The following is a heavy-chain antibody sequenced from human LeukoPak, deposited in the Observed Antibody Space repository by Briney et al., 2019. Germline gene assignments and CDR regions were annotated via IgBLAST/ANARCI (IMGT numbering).Heavy chain of an antibody. J-gene: IGHJ4*02. CDR2: IKQDGSEK. CDR1: GFTFSSYW. V-gene: IGHV3-7*01. CDR3: ARDVKYYYDSSGYYA. D-gene: IGHD3-22*01. Sequence: GGSLRLSCAASGFTFSSYWMSWVRQAPGKGLEWVANIKQDGSEKYYVDSVKGRFTISRDNAKNSLYLQMNSLRAEDTAVYYRARDVKYYYDSSGYYAWGQGTLVTVSS.